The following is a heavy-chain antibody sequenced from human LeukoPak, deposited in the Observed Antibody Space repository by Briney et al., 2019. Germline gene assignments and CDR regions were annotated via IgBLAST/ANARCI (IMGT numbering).Heavy chain of an antibody. CDR2: ISAYNGNT. CDR1: GYTFTSYG. D-gene: IGHD6-13*01. Sequence: GASVKVSCKASGYTFTSYGISWVRQAPGQGLEWMGWISAYNGNTNYAQKLQGRVTMTTDTSTSTACMELRSLRSDDTAVYYCARDDPIAAAGTENWFDPWGQGTLVTVSS. V-gene: IGHV1-18*01. J-gene: IGHJ5*02. CDR3: ARDDPIAAAGTENWFDP.